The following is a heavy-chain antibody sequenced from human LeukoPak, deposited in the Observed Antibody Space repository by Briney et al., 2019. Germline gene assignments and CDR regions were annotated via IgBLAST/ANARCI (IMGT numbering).Heavy chain of an antibody. CDR3: ARAQRGYSYYWFDP. D-gene: IGHD5-18*01. V-gene: IGHV4-61*01. CDR1: GGPIISTNYY. J-gene: IGHJ5*02. CDR2: IYYSGST. Sequence: NPSETLSLTCAVSGGPIISTNYYWSWIRQPPGKGLEWIGYIYYSGSTNYNPSLKSRVTISVDTSKNQFSLKLSSVTAADTAVYYCARAQRGYSYYWFDPWGQGTLVTVSS.